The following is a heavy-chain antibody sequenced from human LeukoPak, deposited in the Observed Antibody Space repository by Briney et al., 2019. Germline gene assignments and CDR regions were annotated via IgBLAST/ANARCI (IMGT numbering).Heavy chain of an antibody. J-gene: IGHJ4*02. V-gene: IGHV3-21*01. CDR3: ASDPTGYYFDY. Sequence: GWSLTLSCPASVFTFSSYSMNWLRQAPGKGLEWVSSISSSSSYIYYPHSVKGRFTISRDNAKNSLYLQMNSLRAEDTAVYYCASDPTGYYFDYWGQGTLVTVSS. CDR2: ISSSSSYI. CDR1: VFTFSSYS.